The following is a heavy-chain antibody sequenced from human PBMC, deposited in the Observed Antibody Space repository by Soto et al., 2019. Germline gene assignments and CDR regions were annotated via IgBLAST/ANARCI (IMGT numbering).Heavy chain of an antibody. CDR3: AKAFGDWYPFEK. V-gene: IGHV3-23*01. J-gene: IGHJ4*02. Sequence: GGSLRLSCVASGFTFGSYAMSWVRRAPGKGLEWVSTINGSGDLRYYAESVRGRFTISRDNSKNTLYLEVNDLRAEDTARYHCAKAFGDWYPFEKWGLGALVTVSS. CDR1: GFTFGSYA. D-gene: IGHD6-19*01. CDR2: INGSGDLR.